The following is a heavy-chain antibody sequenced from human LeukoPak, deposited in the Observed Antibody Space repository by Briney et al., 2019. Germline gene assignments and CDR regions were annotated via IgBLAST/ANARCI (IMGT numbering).Heavy chain of an antibody. J-gene: IGHJ6*03. CDR1: GDSMITDTYY. V-gene: IGHV4-39*02. CDR2: SYYNGGT. D-gene: IGHD6-13*01. Sequence: SETLSLTCTVSGDSMITDTYYWVWIRQPPRKGLEWIANSYYNGGTQYSRALTNRATMSVDTSTNQFSLRLSSVTAADTAVYYCAREVPPNLQYSSSWYGGSYYYYYMDVWGKGTTVTVSS. CDR3: AREVPPNLQYSSSWYGGSYYYYYMDV.